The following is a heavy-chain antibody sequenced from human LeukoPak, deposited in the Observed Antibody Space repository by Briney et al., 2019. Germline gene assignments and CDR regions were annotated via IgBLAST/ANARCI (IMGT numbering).Heavy chain of an antibody. CDR2: ICYSGST. CDR3: AGDVEMATIRYFDY. CDR1: GGSISSYY. V-gene: IGHV4-59*01. D-gene: IGHD5-24*01. J-gene: IGHJ4*02. Sequence: SETLSLTCTVSGGSISSYYWSWIRQPPGKGLEWIGYICYSGSTNYNPSLKSRVTKSVDTSKNQFSLKLSSVPAADTAVYYCAGDVEMATIRYFDYWGQGTLVTVSS.